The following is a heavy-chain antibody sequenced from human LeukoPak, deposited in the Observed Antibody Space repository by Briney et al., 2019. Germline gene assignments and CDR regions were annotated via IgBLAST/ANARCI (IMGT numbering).Heavy chain of an antibody. CDR3: ARDLANTGWYTFDY. V-gene: IGHV6-1*01. D-gene: IGHD6-19*01. CDR2: TYYRSKWYN. CDR1: GDSVSSINGA. J-gene: IGHJ4*02. Sequence: SQTLSLTCDISGDSVSSINGAWNWIRQSPSRGLGWLVRTYYRSKWYNEYAESMKGRMTITPDTSNNRFSLQLNSVTPDDTAVYYCARDLANTGWYTFDYWGQGTLVTVSS.